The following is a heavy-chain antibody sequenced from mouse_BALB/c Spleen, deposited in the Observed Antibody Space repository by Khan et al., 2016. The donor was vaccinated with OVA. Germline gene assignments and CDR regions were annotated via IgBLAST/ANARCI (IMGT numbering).Heavy chain of an antibody. CDR3: ARGGAAYYRNDGDAMEY. CDR1: GYTFTTAG. V-gene: IGHV9-4*02. Sequence: QIQLVQSGPELKKPGETVRISCKASGYTFTTAGIQWVQKMPGKGLKWIGWINTHSGVPKYAEDFKGRFAFSLEISVSTAYLQITNLKNEDTATYCCARGGAAYYRNDGDAMEYWGQGTSVTVSS. J-gene: IGHJ4*01. D-gene: IGHD2-14*01. CDR2: INTHSGVP.